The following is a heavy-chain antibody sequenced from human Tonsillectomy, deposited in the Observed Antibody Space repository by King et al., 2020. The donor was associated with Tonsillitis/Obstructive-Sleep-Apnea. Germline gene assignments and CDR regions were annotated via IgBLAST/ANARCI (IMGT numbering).Heavy chain of an antibody. Sequence: QLVQSGAEVKKPGASVKVSCKASGYTFSSYGIIWVRQAPGQGLEWMGWISVYKDNTNYAQKFQGRVTMTTDTSTSTAYMELRSLRSDDTALYYCARGPRYCNSTSCYKDYYYYMDVWGKGTTVTVSS. CDR3: ARGPRYCNSTSCYKDYYYYMDV. CDR2: ISVYKDNT. CDR1: GYTFSSYG. D-gene: IGHD2-2*02. J-gene: IGHJ6*03. V-gene: IGHV1-18*01.